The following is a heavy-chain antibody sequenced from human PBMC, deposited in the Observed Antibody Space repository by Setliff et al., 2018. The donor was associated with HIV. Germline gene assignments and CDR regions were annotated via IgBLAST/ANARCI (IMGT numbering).Heavy chain of an antibody. V-gene: IGHV1-2*02. CDR2: INPYTRDT. J-gene: IGHJ4*02. Sequence: ASVKVSCKASGYSFARYGLSWVRQAPGQGLEWMAWINPYTRDTNYAQKFQGRVTVTRDTSISTIYMELSGLRSDDTAVYYCARDRDHDFDHWGQGTLVTVSS. CDR3: ARDRDHDFDH. CDR1: GYSFARYG.